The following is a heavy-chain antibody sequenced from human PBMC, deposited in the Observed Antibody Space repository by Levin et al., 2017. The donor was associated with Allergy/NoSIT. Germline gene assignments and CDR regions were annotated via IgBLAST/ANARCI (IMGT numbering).Heavy chain of an antibody. D-gene: IGHD3-3*01. J-gene: IGHJ3*02. CDR3: ARDTVVLAWDAFDI. V-gene: IGHV4-4*07. CDR1: GGSISSYY. Sequence: PSETLSLTCTVSGGSISSYYWSWIRQPAGKGLEWIGRIYTSGSTNYNPSLKSRVTMSVDTSKNQFSLKLSSVTAADTAVYYCARDTVVLAWDAFDIWGQGTMVTVSS. CDR2: IYTSGST.